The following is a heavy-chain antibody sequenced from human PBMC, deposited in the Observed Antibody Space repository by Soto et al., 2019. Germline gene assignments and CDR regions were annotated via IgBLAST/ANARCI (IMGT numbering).Heavy chain of an antibody. CDR3: ARDGGERLLGGMDV. Sequence: QVQLVESGGGVVQPGRSLRLSCAASGFTFSSYGMHWVRQAPGKGLEWVAVIWYDGSNKYYADSVKGRFTISRDNSKKTLDLQMNSLRAEDKAVYYCARDGGERLLGGMDVWGQGTTVTVSS. CDR1: GFTFSSYG. CDR2: IWYDGSNK. D-gene: IGHD3-16*01. J-gene: IGHJ6*02. V-gene: IGHV3-33*01.